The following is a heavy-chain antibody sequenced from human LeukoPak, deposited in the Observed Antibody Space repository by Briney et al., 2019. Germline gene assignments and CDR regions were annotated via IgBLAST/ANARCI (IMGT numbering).Heavy chain of an antibody. J-gene: IGHJ4*02. Sequence: TGGSLRLSCAASGFTVSSNYMSWVRQAPGKGLEWVSVIYSGGSTYYADSVKGRFTISRDNSKNTLYLQMNSLRAEDTAVYYCAREKYGGTFDYWGQGTLVTVSS. V-gene: IGHV3-66*01. CDR1: GFTVSSNY. D-gene: IGHD4-23*01. CDR2: IYSGGST. CDR3: AREKYGGTFDY.